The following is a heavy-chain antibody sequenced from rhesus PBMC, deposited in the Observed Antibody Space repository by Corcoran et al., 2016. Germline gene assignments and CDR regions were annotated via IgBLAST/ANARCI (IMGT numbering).Heavy chain of an antibody. CDR1: GGSISSGYD. V-gene: IGHV4-106*01. CDR2: IYGIGGGT. Sequence: QVQLQESGPGVVKPSETLALTCTVSGGSISSGYDWSWIRQPPGKGLEWIGYIYGIGGGTNYNPSLKNRVTISIDTSKNQFSLKLSSVTAADTAVYYCARGEYSNYFDYWGQGVLVTVSS. J-gene: IGHJ4*01. D-gene: IGHD4-23*01. CDR3: ARGEYSNYFDY.